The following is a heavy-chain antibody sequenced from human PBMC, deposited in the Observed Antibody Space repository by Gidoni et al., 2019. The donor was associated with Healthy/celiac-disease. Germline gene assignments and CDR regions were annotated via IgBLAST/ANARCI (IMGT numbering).Heavy chain of an antibody. Sequence: QLQLQESGPGLVKPSATLSLTRTASGGPISSSSYYWGWIRQPPGKGLEWIGSIYYSGSTYYNPSLKSRVTISVDTSKNQFSLKLSSVTAADTAVYYCARQPRSVVAMGTHWGQGTLVTVSS. J-gene: IGHJ4*02. V-gene: IGHV4-39*01. D-gene: IGHD2-21*01. CDR3: ARQPRSVVAMGTH. CDR1: GGPISSSSYY. CDR2: IYYSGST.